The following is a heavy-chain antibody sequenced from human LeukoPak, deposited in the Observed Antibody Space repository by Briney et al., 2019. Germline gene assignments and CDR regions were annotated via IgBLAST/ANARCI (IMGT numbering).Heavy chain of an antibody. CDR2: ISGSGHNT. CDR3: ANDLPGRVWFDF. J-gene: IGHJ4*02. Sequence: PGGSLRLSCAASGFTFSSYAMSWVRQAPGKGLEWVSSISGSGHNTYYAGSVKGRFTVSRDNSKNTLYLQMNSLRVEDTAVYHCANDLPGRVWFDFWGQGTLVTVSS. CDR1: GFTFSSYA. V-gene: IGHV3-23*01. D-gene: IGHD3-16*01.